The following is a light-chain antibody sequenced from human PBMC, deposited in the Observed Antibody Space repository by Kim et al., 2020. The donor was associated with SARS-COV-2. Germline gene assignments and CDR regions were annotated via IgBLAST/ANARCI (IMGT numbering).Light chain of an antibody. V-gene: IGKV1-8*01. CDR2: AAS. CDR1: QGISSY. CDR3: QQYYTYPPYS. J-gene: IGKJ2*03. Sequence: ASTGDRVTITCRASQGISSYLAWYQQKPGKAPKLLIYAASTLQSGVPSRFSGSGSGTDFTLTISCLQSEDFATYYCQQYYTYPPYSFGQGTKLEI.